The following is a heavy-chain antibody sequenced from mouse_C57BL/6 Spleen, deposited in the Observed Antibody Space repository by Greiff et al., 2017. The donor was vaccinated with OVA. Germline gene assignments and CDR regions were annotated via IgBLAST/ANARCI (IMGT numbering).Heavy chain of an antibody. Sequence: QVQLQQSGAELVRPGASVTLSCKASGYTFTDYEMHWVKQTPVHGLEWLGAIDPETGGTAYNQKFKGKAILTADTSSRTAYMELRSLTSEDSAVYYCTRWGAYYSKGWFAYWGQGTLVTVSA. CDR1: GYTFTDYE. CDR2: IDPETGGT. CDR3: TRWGAYYSKGWFAY. J-gene: IGHJ3*01. V-gene: IGHV1-15*01. D-gene: IGHD2-5*01.